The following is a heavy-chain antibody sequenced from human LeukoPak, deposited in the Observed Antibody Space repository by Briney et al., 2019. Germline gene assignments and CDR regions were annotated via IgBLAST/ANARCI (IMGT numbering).Heavy chain of an antibody. CDR1: GYTFTHQW. CDR3: ARHSDVVGAI. CDR2: IYPRDSDT. J-gene: IGHJ4*02. V-gene: IGHV5-51*01. Sequence: GESLKISCEASGYTFTHQWIGGVRQMPGTGLEWVGIIYPRDSDTIYSPSFQGHVTISADTYINTAYLEWRSLEASDTAMYYCARHSDVVGAIWGQGTQVTVSS. D-gene: IGHD3-16*01.